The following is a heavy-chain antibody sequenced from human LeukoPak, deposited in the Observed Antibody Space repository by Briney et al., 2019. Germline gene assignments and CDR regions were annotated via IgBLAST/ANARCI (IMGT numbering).Heavy chain of an antibody. J-gene: IGHJ4*02. CDR2: INPSGGST. CDR1: GYTFTSYY. V-gene: IGHV1-46*01. Sequence: ASVKVSCKASGYTFTSYYMHWVRQAPGQGLEWMGIINPSGGSTSYAQKFQGRVTITADESTSTAYMELSSLRSEDTAVYYCARRAYDFWSGYFGSAFDYWGQGTLVTVSS. D-gene: IGHD3-3*01. CDR3: ARRAYDFWSGYFGSAFDY.